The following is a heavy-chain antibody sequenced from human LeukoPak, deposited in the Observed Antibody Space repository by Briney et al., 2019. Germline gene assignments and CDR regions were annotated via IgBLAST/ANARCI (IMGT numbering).Heavy chain of an antibody. V-gene: IGHV3-53*01. J-gene: IGHJ4*02. CDR2: IYSGGST. CDR1: EFPVSSNY. D-gene: IGHD3-9*01. CDR3: AKDLLVRYFDWLPFDY. Sequence: GGSLRLSCAASEFPVSSNYMTWVRQAPGKGLEWVSVIYSGGSTYYADSVKGRFTISRDDSKNTLYLQMNSLRAEDTAVYYCAKDLLVRYFDWLPFDYWGQGTLVTVSS.